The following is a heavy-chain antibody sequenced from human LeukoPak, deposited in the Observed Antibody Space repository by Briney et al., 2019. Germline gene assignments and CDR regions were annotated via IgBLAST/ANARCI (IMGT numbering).Heavy chain of an antibody. V-gene: IGHV3-7*01. Sequence: PGGSLRLSCAASGFTFSRHWMSWVRQAPGKGLEWVANIKQDGSEKYYVDSVKGRFTISRDNAKNSLYLQMNSLRAEDTAVYYCARDWIQLWSFDYWGQGTLVTVSS. CDR2: IKQDGSEK. CDR3: ARDWIQLWSFDY. CDR1: GFTFSRHW. D-gene: IGHD5-18*01. J-gene: IGHJ4*02.